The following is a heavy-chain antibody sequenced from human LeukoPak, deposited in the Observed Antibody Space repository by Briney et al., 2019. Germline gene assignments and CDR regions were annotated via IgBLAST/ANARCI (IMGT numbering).Heavy chain of an antibody. V-gene: IGHV3-23*01. Sequence: GGSLRLSCAASGFTFSSFAMTWVRQAPGKGLEWVSTISGSGVSTFFADSVKGRFTISRDNSKNTLYLQMTSLRAEDTAVYYGAKAYYDSSGYHPEYFQHWGQGTLVTVSS. CDR2: ISGSGVST. CDR1: GFTFSSFA. J-gene: IGHJ1*01. D-gene: IGHD3-22*01. CDR3: AKAYYDSSGYHPEYFQH.